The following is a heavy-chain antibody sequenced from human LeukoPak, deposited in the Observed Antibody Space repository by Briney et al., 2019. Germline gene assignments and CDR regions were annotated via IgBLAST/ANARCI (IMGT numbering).Heavy chain of an antibody. CDR3: ARSNYSNHYYYYYMDV. Sequence: SVEVSCKASGGTFSSYAISWVRQAPGQGLEWMGGIIPIFGTANYAQKFQGRVTITADKSTSTAYMELSSLRSEDTAVYYCARSNYSNHYYYYYMDVWGKGTTVTVSS. CDR2: IIPIFGTA. D-gene: IGHD4-11*01. CDR1: GGTFSSYA. J-gene: IGHJ6*03. V-gene: IGHV1-69*06.